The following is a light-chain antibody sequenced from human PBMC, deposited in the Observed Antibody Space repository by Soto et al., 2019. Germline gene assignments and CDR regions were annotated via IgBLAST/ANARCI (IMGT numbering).Light chain of an antibody. CDR2: GAS. CDR3: QQYGISPFT. Sequence: EIVLTQSPGTLSLSPGERATLSGMASQSGSSTSLGWYQQKPGQAPRLLIYGASSRATVIPDRFSGSGAVTDFTLTISRLETEDFAVYYCQQYGISPFTFGPGTKVDIK. V-gene: IGKV3-20*01. J-gene: IGKJ3*01. CDR1: QSGSSTS.